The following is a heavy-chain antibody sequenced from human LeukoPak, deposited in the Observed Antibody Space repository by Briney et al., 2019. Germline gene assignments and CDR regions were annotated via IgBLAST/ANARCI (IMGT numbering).Heavy chain of an antibody. CDR2: IYYSGST. V-gene: IGHV4-59*01. CDR1: GGSISSYY. J-gene: IGHJ4*02. D-gene: IGHD6-13*01. Sequence: SETLSLTCTVSGGSISSYYWSWIRQPPRKGLEWIGYIYYSGSTNYNPSLKSRVTISVDTSKNQFSLKLSSVTAADTAVYYCASIGYSSSWYYFDYWGQGTLVTVSS. CDR3: ASIGYSSSWYYFDY.